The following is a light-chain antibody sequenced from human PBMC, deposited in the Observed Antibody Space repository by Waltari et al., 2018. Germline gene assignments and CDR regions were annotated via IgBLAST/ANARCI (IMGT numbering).Light chain of an antibody. CDR2: WAS. CDR1: QSVLYSSNNKNY. V-gene: IGKV4-1*01. Sequence: DIVMTQSPDSLAVSLGERATITCKSSQSVLYSSNNKNYLAWYQQKPGQPPKLLINWASTRKSAVPARFIGSGSATDFTPIISSRQAQDVAVYYCQQYYSTRPFTFGPGTKVEIK. CDR3: QQYYSTRPFT. J-gene: IGKJ3*01.